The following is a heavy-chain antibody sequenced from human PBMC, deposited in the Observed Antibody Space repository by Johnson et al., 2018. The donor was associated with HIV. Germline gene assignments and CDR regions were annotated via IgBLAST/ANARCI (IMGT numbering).Heavy chain of an antibody. CDR3: ARAPCRIRDGYDI. V-gene: IGHV3-64*01. D-gene: IGHD2/OR15-2a*01. J-gene: IGHJ3*02. CDR2: ISSNGGST. CDR1: GFTFDDYA. Sequence: VQVVESGGGFVQPGRSLRLSCAASGFTFDDYAMHWVRQAPGKGLEGVSGISSNGGSTYYANSVKGRCTISRDNSKNTLYLQMGRLRAEDMAVYYCARAPCRIRDGYDIWGQGTMVTVSS.